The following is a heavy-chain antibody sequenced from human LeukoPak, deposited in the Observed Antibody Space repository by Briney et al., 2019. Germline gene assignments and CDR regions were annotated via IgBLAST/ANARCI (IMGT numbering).Heavy chain of an antibody. CDR2: IDPSDSYT. J-gene: IGHJ4*02. CDR1: GYSFTSYW. V-gene: IGHV5-10-1*01. CDR3: ARGGGIAAAVTDY. D-gene: IGHD6-13*01. Sequence: PGESLKISCKGSGYSFTSYWIGWVRQMPGKGLEWMGRIDPSDSYTNYSPSFQGHVTISADKSISTAYLQWSSLKASDTAMYYCARGGGIAAAVTDYWGQGTLVTVSS.